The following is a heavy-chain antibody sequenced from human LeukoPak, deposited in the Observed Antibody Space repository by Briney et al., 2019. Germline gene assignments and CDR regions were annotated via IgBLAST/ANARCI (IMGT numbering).Heavy chain of an antibody. D-gene: IGHD3-10*01. Sequence: ASLKVSCKPSRYTFTTYDINWVRQSTRQRLEWLGWMNPNSRNTGYAQKFQGRVTMTSDTSISTAYMELSSLTSEDTAVYYCARNVPSTGYFVYWGQGTLVTVSS. CDR1: RYTFTTYD. CDR3: ARNVPSTGYFVY. V-gene: IGHV1-8*01. J-gene: IGHJ4*02. CDR2: MNPNSRNT.